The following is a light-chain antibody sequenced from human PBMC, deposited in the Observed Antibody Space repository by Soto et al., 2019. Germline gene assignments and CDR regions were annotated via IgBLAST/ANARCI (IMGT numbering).Light chain of an antibody. V-gene: IGKV1-5*03. CDR3: QQYNSYPYT. CDR1: QSISSW. J-gene: IGKJ2*01. CDR2: KAS. Sequence: DIPMTQSPSTLSASVGDRVTITCRASQSISSWLAWYQQKPGKAPKLLIYKASNLGSGVPSRFSGSGSGTEFTLTISSLQPDDFATYYCQQYNSYPYTFGQGTKVEIK.